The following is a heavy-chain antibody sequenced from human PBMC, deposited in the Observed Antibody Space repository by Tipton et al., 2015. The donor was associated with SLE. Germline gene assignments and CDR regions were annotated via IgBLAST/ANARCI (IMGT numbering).Heavy chain of an antibody. CDR2: IIPIVGTP. CDR1: GGTLSIYV. V-gene: IGHV1-69*01. D-gene: IGHD4-17*01. CDR3: ARGGDYGDYLLDY. J-gene: IGHJ4*02. Sequence: SGAEVKKPGASVKVSCKASGGTLSIYVITWVRQAPGLGLEWMGGIIPIVGTPNYAQKFQGRVTITADESTSTVYMELSSLRSEDTAVYYCARGGDYGDYLLDYWGLGTLVTVSS.